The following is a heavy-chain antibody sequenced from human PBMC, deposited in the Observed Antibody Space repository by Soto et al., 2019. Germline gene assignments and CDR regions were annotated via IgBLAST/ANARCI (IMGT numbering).Heavy chain of an antibody. CDR2: ISSFSNTI. Sequence: PGGSLRLSCATCGFTFITYSMNWVRQAPGKGLEWISYISSFSNTISYADSVKGRFTISTDNAKNSLSLQMNSLRDEDTAVYYCARDFGYAFDIWGQGTMVTVSS. J-gene: IGHJ3*02. D-gene: IGHD3-16*01. CDR3: ARDFGYAFDI. V-gene: IGHV3-48*02. CDR1: GFTFITYS.